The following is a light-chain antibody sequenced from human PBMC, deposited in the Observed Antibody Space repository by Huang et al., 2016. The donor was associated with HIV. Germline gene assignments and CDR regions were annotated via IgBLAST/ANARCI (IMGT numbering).Light chain of an antibody. CDR3: QHYNDWPPWT. Sequence: EIVMTQSPATLSVSPGDTATLSCRASQSVGSDLAWYQHKSGQAPRLRIYGAFIRATGIPARFGGSGSGTEFTLTISSLQSEDSAVYYCQHYNDWPPWTFGQGTKVKIK. CDR2: GAF. CDR1: QSVGSD. J-gene: IGKJ1*01. V-gene: IGKV3-15*01.